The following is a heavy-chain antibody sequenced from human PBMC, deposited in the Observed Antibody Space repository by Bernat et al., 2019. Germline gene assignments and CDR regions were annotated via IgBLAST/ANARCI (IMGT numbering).Heavy chain of an antibody. CDR2: IKQDGSEK. Sequence: EVQLVESGGGLVKPGGSLRLSCAASGFTFSSYWMSWVRQAPGKGLEWVANIKQDGSEKYYVDSVKGRFTISRDNAKNSLYLQMNSLRAEDTAVYYCARTRVVVAATGGAFDIWGQGTMVTVSS. V-gene: IGHV3-7*03. CDR1: GFTFSSYW. CDR3: ARTRVVVAATGGAFDI. J-gene: IGHJ3*02. D-gene: IGHD2-15*01.